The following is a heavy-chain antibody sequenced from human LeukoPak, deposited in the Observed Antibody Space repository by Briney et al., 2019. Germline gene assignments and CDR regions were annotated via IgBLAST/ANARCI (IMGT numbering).Heavy chain of an antibody. D-gene: IGHD2-21*02. J-gene: IGHJ1*01. Sequence: PGGSLRLSCVVSGFTFSRCWMNWVRQAPGKGLEWVAHINPDGRDTYYVDSVKGRFTISRDNAQNSMYLQTNSLRVEDTAVYYCTSWGDTTAEYFQRWGQGTLVTVSS. CDR2: INPDGRDT. CDR3: TSWGDTTAEYFQR. V-gene: IGHV3-7*01. CDR1: GFTFSRCW.